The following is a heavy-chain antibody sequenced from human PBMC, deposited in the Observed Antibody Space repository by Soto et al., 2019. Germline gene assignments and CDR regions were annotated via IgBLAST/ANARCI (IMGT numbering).Heavy chain of an antibody. CDR3: ARGGGYDY. Sequence: QLQLQESGPGLVKPSQTLSLTCIVSGVSISSGDDYWSWIRQPPGKGLGWIGYIYSSGSTYCNPSLRSRATISADTSKNQFSLELTSVTAADTAVYYCARGGGYDYWGQGALVTVSS. D-gene: IGHD3-22*01. CDR2: IYSSGST. CDR1: GVSISSGDDY. V-gene: IGHV4-30-4*01. J-gene: IGHJ4*02.